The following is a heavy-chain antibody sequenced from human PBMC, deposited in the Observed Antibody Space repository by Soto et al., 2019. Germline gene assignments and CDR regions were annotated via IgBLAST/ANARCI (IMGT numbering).Heavy chain of an antibody. CDR3: ARVSCSGGSCPFDY. D-gene: IGHD2-15*01. Sequence: PSETLSLTCTVSGGSISSYYWSWIRQPPGKGLEWIGYIYYSGSTNYNPSLKSRVTISVDTSKNQFSLKLSSVTAADTAVYYCARVSCSGGSCPFDYWGQGTLVTVSS. J-gene: IGHJ4*02. V-gene: IGHV4-59*01. CDR1: GGSISSYY. CDR2: IYYSGST.